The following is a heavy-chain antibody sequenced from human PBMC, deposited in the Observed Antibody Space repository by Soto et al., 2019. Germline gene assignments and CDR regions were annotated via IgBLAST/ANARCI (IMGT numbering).Heavy chain of an antibody. CDR3: ASLDYGDYRGDY. CDR1: GYSISSGYY. V-gene: IGHV4-38-2*02. D-gene: IGHD4-17*01. Sequence: PSETLSLTCSGSGYSISSGYYWGWIRQPPGKGLEWIGTIYQSGTTFYNPSLKSRVTILVDTSRNQFSLRLSSVTAADTAVYYCASLDYGDYRGDYWGQGTLVTVSS. CDR2: IYQSGTT. J-gene: IGHJ4*02.